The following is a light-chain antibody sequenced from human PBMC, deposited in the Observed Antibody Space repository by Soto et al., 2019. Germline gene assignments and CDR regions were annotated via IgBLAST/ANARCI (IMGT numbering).Light chain of an antibody. CDR2: DAS. Sequence: DIQMTQSPSTLSASVVDRVTITFRASQSISSWLAWYQQKPGKAPKLLIYDASSLESGVPSRFSGSGSGTEFTLTISSLQPDDFATYYCQQYNSHSTFGQGTKVDIK. CDR3: QQYNSHST. CDR1: QSISSW. J-gene: IGKJ1*01. V-gene: IGKV1-5*01.